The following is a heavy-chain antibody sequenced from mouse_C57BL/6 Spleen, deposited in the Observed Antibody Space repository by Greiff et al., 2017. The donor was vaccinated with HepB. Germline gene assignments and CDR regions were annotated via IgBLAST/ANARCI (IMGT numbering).Heavy chain of an antibody. Sequence: VQLQQSGAELARPGASVKLSCKASGYTFTSYGISWVKQRTGQGLEWIGEIYPRSGNTYYNEKFKGKATLTADKSASTAYMELRRLTSEDSAVYFCARGGNCPLDYWGQGTTLTVSA. CDR2: IYPRSGNT. D-gene: IGHD2-1*01. CDR1: GYTFTSYG. CDR3: ARGGNCPLDY. J-gene: IGHJ2*01. V-gene: IGHV1-81*01.